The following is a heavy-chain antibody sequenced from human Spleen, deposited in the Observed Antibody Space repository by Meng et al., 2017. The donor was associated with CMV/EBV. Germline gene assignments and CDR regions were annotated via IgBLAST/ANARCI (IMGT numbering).Heavy chain of an antibody. D-gene: IGHD3/OR15-3a*01. Sequence: ASVKVSCKASGFTFTDYYMHWVRQAPGQGLEWMGWVNAKRGGTVYAPKFQGRVTMTRDTSITTTYMELTRLTSDDTAVYYCARDADFVEGLAPFDYWGQGSLVTVSS. CDR3: ARDADFVEGLAPFDY. V-gene: IGHV1-2*02. CDR1: GFTFTDYY. CDR2: VNAKRGGT. J-gene: IGHJ4*02.